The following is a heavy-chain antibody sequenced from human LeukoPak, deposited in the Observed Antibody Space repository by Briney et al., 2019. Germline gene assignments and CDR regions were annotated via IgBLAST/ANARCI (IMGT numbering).Heavy chain of an antibody. CDR2: ISSSGSTI. J-gene: IGHJ5*02. V-gene: IGHV3-48*03. CDR3: ARERYYGSGSYYIPGWFDP. D-gene: IGHD3-10*01. Sequence: PGGSLRLSCAASGFTFSSYEMIWDRQAPGKGLEWVSYISSSGSTIYYADSVKGRFTISRDNAKNSLYLQMNSLRAEDTAVYYCARERYYGSGSYYIPGWFDPWGQGTLVTVSS. CDR1: GFTFSSYE.